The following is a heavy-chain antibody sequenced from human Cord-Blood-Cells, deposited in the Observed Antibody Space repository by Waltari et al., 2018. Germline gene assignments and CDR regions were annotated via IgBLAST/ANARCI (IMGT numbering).Heavy chain of an antibody. CDR1: GYTFTGYY. D-gene: IGHD7-27*01. J-gene: IGHJ4*02. Sequence: QVQLVQSGAEVKKPGASVKVSCKASGYTFTGYYMHWVRQDPGQGLEWKGRINPNSGGKNYAQKFQGRVTMTRDTSISTAYMELSRLRSDDTAVYYCARVLGIAYFDYWGQGTLVTVSS. CDR2: INPNSGGK. V-gene: IGHV1-2*06. CDR3: ARVLGIAYFDY.